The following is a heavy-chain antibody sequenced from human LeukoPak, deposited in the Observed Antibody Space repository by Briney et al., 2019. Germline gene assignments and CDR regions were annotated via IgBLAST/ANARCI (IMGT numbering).Heavy chain of an antibody. CDR3: ARGRDGYYYDSSGYYPNAFDI. J-gene: IGHJ3*02. V-gene: IGHV4-4*07. CDR1: GGSMRNYY. Sequence: SETLSLTCSVSGGSMRNYYWSWIRQPAGKGLEWIGRIYSSGSANYNPSLKSRVTMSIDTSKTQFSLKLSSVTAADTAVYYCARGRDGYYYDSSGYYPNAFDIWGQGTMVTVSS. D-gene: IGHD3-22*01. CDR2: IYSSGSA.